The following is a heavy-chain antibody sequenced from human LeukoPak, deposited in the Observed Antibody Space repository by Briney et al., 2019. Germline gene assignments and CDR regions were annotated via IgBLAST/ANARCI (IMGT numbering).Heavy chain of an antibody. CDR3: AREGYDFWSGYSFYFDY. CDR2: IKQDGSEK. J-gene: IGHJ4*02. Sequence: PGRSLRLSCAASGFTFSTYLMSWVRQAPGKGLEWVANIKQDGSEKYYVDSVKGRFTISRDNAKNSLYLQMNSLRAEDTAVYYCAREGYDFWSGYSFYFDYWGQGTLVTVSS. V-gene: IGHV3-7*01. D-gene: IGHD3-3*01. CDR1: GFTFSTYL.